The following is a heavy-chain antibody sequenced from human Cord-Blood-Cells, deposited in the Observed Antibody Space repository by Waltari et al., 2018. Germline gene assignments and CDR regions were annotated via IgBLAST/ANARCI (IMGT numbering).Heavy chain of an antibody. CDR3: ARGRAVPGHWYFDL. CDR1: GGSISSQY. Sequence: QVQLQESGPGLVKPSETLSLTCTVPGGSISSQYWRWIRQPPGKGLEWIGYIYYSGSTNYNPSLKSRVTISVDTSKNQFALKLSSVTAANMAVYYCARGRAVPGHWYFDLWGRGTLVTVSS. V-gene: IGHV4-59*11. D-gene: IGHD1-26*01. J-gene: IGHJ2*01. CDR2: IYYSGST.